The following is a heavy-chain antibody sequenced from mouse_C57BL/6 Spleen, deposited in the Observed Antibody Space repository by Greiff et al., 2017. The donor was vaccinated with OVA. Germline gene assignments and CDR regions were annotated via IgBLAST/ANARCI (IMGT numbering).Heavy chain of an antibody. D-gene: IGHD1-1*01. J-gene: IGHJ4*01. CDR2: INPSNGGT. Sequence: VQLQQPGTELVKPGASVKLSCKASGYTFTSYWMHWVKQRPGQGLEWIGKINPSNGGTNYNEKFKSKATLTVDKSSSTAYMQLSSLTSEDSAVYYCARCLLPYYYAMDYWGQGTSVTVSS. CDR3: ARCLLPYYYAMDY. CDR1: GYTFTSYW. V-gene: IGHV1-53*01.